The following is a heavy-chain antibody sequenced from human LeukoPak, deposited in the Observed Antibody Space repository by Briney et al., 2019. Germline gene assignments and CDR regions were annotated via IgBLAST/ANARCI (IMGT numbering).Heavy chain of an antibody. CDR2: IYAGGST. J-gene: IGHJ4*02. CDR1: GFTVSTNY. V-gene: IGHV3-53*01. CDR3: ATTIPYGPGRQRPGKYYFDY. D-gene: IGHD3-10*01. Sequence: SGGSLRLSCAASGFTVSTNYMSWVRQAPGKGLEWVSTIYAGGSTYYADSVKGRFTISRDSSKNTLYFQMNSLRAEDTAVYYCATTIPYGPGRQRPGKYYFDYWGQGTLVTVSS.